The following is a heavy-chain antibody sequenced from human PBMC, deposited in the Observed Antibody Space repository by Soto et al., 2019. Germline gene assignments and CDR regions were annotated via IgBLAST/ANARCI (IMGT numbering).Heavy chain of an antibody. Sequence: SVKVSCKASGGTFSTYAIDWVLQAPGQGLEWMGGIIPLFGTAKYAQNFQGRMTITADESTNTAYMELRSLRSQDTAVYYCARGVHYDSSGYYYFYWGQGTLVTVSS. V-gene: IGHV1-69*13. CDR2: IIPLFGTA. CDR3: ARGVHYDSSGYYYFY. D-gene: IGHD3-22*01. J-gene: IGHJ4*02. CDR1: GGTFSTYA.